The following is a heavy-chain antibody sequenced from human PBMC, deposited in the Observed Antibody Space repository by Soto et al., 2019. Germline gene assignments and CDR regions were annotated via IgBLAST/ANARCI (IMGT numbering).Heavy chain of an antibody. D-gene: IGHD5-12*01. Sequence: PGGSLRLSCAASGCAFITYVMHWVRQAPGKGLEWVAAISDDGSNKYYADSVKGRFTISRDNSKNTLYLQMNSLRPEDTAVYYCAKNEPPSSGSHLDDWGQGTLVTVSS. CDR3: AKNEPPSSGSHLDD. J-gene: IGHJ4*02. V-gene: IGHV3-30*18. CDR1: GCAFITYV. CDR2: ISDDGSNK.